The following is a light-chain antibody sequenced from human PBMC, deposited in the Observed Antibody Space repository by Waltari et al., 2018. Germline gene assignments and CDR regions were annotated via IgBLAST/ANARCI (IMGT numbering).Light chain of an antibody. CDR2: DGS. Sequence: EIVMTQSPATLSVSPGERVTLSCRASQSVRSNLAWYQQKPGQGPRLLIYDGSTRATGIPARFSGSGSGTDFTLTISSLQSEDFAIYYCHQSDDWPPYSFGQVTKLEIK. CDR3: HQSDDWPPYS. CDR1: QSVRSN. J-gene: IGKJ2*03. V-gene: IGKV3-15*01.